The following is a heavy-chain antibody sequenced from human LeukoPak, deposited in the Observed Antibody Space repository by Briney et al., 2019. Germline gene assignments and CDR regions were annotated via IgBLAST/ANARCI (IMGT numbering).Heavy chain of an antibody. D-gene: IGHD3-22*01. CDR3: ARDNYYDSRGLGY. CDR2: ISSSSGYI. CDR1: GFTFSSYS. V-gene: IGHV3-21*01. Sequence: PGGSLRLSCAASGFTFSSYSMNWVRQAPGKGLEWVSSISSSSGYIYYADSVKGRFTISRDNAKNSLHLQMNSLRAEDTAVYYCARDNYYDSRGLGYWGQGTLVTVSS. J-gene: IGHJ4*02.